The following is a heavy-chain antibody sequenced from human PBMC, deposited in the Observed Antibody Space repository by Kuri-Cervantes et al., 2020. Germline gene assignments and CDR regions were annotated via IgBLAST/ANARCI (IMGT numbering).Heavy chain of an antibody. V-gene: IGHV4-34*01. J-gene: IGHJ5*02. CDR1: GGSFSGYY. Sequence: GSLRLSCAVYGGSFSGYYWSWIRQPPGKGLEWIGEINHSGSTNYNPSLKSRVTISVDTSKNQFSLKLSSVTAADTAVYYCARDHYDYVWGSYRQEHNWFDPWGQGTLVTVSS. CDR3: ARDHYDYVWGSYRQEHNWFDP. CDR2: INHSGST. D-gene: IGHD3-16*02.